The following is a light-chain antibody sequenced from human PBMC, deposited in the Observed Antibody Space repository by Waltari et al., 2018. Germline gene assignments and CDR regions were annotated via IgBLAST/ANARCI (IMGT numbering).Light chain of an antibody. J-gene: IGLJ3*02. CDR1: SGHYSNV. V-gene: IGLV4-69*01. CDR2: VNSDGSH. CDR3: QTGGHGTWV. Sequence: QLVLTQSPSASASLGASITLTCTLSSGHYSNVIAWLQQLPEMGPRYLMKVNSDGSHSRGNEIPARFSGSSSGAERYLTISSLQSEDEADYYCQTGGHGTWVFGGGTKLTVL.